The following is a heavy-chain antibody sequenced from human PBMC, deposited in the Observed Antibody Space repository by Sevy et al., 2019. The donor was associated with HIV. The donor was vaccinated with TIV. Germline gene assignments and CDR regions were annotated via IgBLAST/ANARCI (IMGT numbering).Heavy chain of an antibody. CDR2: INGKGRST. V-gene: IGHV3-23*01. D-gene: IGHD2-2*01. CDR1: GFTFSGYA. J-gene: IGHJ6*02. CDR3: AKIINSGGGVVPAVNYYYYGLDV. Sequence: GGSLRLSCAASGFTFSGYAMNWVRQAPGKGLEWVSAINGKGRSTHYADSVEGRLTVSRDNSMNTLYLQMNSLRAEDTAVYYCAKIINSGGGVVPAVNYYYYGLDVWVQGTTVTVSS.